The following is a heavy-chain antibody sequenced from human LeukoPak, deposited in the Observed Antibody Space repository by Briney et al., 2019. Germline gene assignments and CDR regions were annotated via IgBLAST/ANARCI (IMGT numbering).Heavy chain of an antibody. CDR2: IYHSGST. CDR3: ARVGSSGYWHYFDY. V-gene: IGHV4-38-2*02. J-gene: IGHJ4*02. Sequence: SETLSLTCTVSLYSISSGYYWGWIRQPPGKGLEWIGSIYHSGSTSYNPSHKSRVTISVDTSKSQISLSLRSVTAADTAGYYCARVGSSGYWHYFDYWGQGALVTVSS. CDR1: LYSISSGYY. D-gene: IGHD3-22*01.